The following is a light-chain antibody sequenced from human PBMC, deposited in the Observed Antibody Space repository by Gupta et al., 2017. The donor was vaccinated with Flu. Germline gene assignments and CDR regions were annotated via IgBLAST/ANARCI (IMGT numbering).Light chain of an antibody. V-gene: IGLV3-25*03. CDR3: QSKDRSGTEV. CDR1: AFPKQY. Sequence: SYGLAQPQSVSVSPGQTARNTCSGDAFPKQYAHWYQQKPGHAPVLVRDTDIERPSGIPERFSVFTSVNNVRVNISGVHAEDEAYQYGQSKDRSGTEVFGTGTKLTVL. J-gene: IGLJ1*01. CDR2: TDI.